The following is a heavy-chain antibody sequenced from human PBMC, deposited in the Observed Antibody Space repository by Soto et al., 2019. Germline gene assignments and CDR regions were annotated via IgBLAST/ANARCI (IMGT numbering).Heavy chain of an antibody. D-gene: IGHD3-10*01. Sequence: QVQLQESGPGLVKPSQTLSLTCTVSGGSISSADYYWSWIRQPPGKGLEWIGYFHSSGATYKDPSLKGRVTISVDTSKNQISLKLDSVTAADTAVYCCASIWFGDFDYWGHGTLVTVSS. CDR3: ASIWFGDFDY. CDR1: GGSISSADYY. CDR2: FHSSGAT. J-gene: IGHJ4*01. V-gene: IGHV4-30-4*01.